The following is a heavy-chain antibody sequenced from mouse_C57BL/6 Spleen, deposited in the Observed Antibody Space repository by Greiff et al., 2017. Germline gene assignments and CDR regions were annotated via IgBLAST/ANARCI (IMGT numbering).Heavy chain of an antibody. CDR3: ARSTVGPYWYFDV. Sequence: VQLKESGPELVKPGASVKISCKASGYSFTGYYMNWVKQSPEKSLEWIGEINPSTGGTTYNQKFKAKATLTVDKSSSTAYMQLKSLTSEDSAVYYCARSTVGPYWYFDVWGTGTTVTVSS. CDR1: GYSFTGYY. V-gene: IGHV1-42*01. CDR2: INPSTGGT. D-gene: IGHD1-1*01. J-gene: IGHJ1*03.